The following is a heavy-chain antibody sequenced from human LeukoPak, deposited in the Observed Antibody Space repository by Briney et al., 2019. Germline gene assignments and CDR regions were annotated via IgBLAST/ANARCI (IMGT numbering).Heavy chain of an antibody. CDR2: ITTNGVM. D-gene: IGHD2-2*01. CDR1: GFTLSDYG. Sequence: PGGSLRLSCVASGFTLSDYGMSWARQAPGEGLEWISYITTNGVMFYADSVEGRFAISRDNDKNSVYLQMSVLRDDDTAVYYCTRGRYQFLGPNDSWGQGALVTVSS. J-gene: IGHJ5*01. CDR3: TRGRYQFLGPNDS. V-gene: IGHV3-48*02.